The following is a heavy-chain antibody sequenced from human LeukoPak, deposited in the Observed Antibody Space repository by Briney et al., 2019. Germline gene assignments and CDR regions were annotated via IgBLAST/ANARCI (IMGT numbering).Heavy chain of an antibody. Sequence: GASVKVFCKASGYTFTSYYMHWVRQAPGQGLEWMGIINPSGGSTSYAQKFQGRVTMTRDMSTSTVYMELSSLRSEDTAVYYCXXXXXVAGVVNYYYYMDVWGKGTTVTVSS. CDR1: GYTFTSYY. CDR2: INPSGGST. J-gene: IGHJ6*03. V-gene: IGHV1-46*01. CDR3: XXXXXVAGVVNYYYYMDV. D-gene: IGHD3-3*01.